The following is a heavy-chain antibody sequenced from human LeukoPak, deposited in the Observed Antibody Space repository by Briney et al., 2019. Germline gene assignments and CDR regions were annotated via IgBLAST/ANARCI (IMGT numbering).Heavy chain of an antibody. V-gene: IGHV3-23*01. Sequence: GGSLRLSCAASGFTFSSYAIRWVRQAPGKGLEWVSAISGSGGNTYYADSVKGRFTISRDNSKNTLYLQMNSLRAEDTAVYYCAKAKTQYGSGSYYDYWGQGTLVTVSS. D-gene: IGHD3-10*01. J-gene: IGHJ4*02. CDR2: ISGSGGNT. CDR3: AKAKTQYGSGSYYDY. CDR1: GFTFSSYA.